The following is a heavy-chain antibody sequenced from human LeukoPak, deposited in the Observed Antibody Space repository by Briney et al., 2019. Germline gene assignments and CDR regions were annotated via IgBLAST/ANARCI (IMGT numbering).Heavy chain of an antibody. CDR1: GGSISSYY. Sequence: SETLSLTCTVSGGSISSYYWSWIRQPPGKGLEWIGDIYYSGSTNYNPSLKSRVTISVDTSKNQFSLKLSSVTAADTAVYYCARSGFWSGYYSIDYWGQGTLVTVSS. J-gene: IGHJ4*02. D-gene: IGHD3-3*01. V-gene: IGHV4-59*01. CDR2: IYYSGST. CDR3: ARSGFWSGYYSIDY.